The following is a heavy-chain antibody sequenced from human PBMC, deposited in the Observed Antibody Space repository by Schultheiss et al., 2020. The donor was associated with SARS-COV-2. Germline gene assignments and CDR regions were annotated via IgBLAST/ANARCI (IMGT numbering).Heavy chain of an antibody. CDR2: ISGSGGST. CDR1: GFTFSSYA. D-gene: IGHD3-22*01. J-gene: IGHJ4*02. V-gene: IGHV3-23*01. Sequence: PGGSLRLSCAASGFTFSSYAMSWVRQAPGKGLEWVSAISGSGGSTYYADSVKGRFTISRDNSKNTLYLQMSSLRAEDTAVYYCVKGGMYYYDSSGSRLDYWGQGTLVTVSS. CDR3: VKGGMYYYDSSGSRLDY.